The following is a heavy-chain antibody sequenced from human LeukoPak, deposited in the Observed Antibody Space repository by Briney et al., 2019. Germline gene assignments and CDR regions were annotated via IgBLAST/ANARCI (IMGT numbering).Heavy chain of an antibody. J-gene: IGHJ5*02. Sequence: PGGSLRLSCAASGFTVSSNYMSWVRQAPGKGLEWVSVVYSVGSTYYADSVKGRFTISRDKSKNTLYLQMNILRAEDTAVYYCARLFKVVPAAIHTWGQGTLVTVSS. CDR2: VYSVGST. D-gene: IGHD2-2*01. V-gene: IGHV3-53*01. CDR1: GFTVSSNY. CDR3: ARLFKVVPAAIHT.